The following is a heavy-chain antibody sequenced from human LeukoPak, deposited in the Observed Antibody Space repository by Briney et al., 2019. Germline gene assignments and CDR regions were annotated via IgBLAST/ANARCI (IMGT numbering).Heavy chain of an antibody. CDR1: GYTFTSYY. V-gene: IGHV1-46*01. D-gene: IGHD6-13*01. Sequence: AASVKVSFKASGYTFTSYYMHWVRQAPGQGLEWMGIINPSGGSTSYAQKFQGRVTMTRDMSTSTVYMELSSLRSEDTAVYYCARWRGMYRSSWYYFDYWGQGTLVTVSS. CDR2: INPSGGST. CDR3: ARWRGMYRSSWYYFDY. J-gene: IGHJ4*02.